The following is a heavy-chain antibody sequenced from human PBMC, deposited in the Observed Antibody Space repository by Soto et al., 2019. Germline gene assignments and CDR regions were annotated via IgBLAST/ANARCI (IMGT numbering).Heavy chain of an antibody. V-gene: IGHV3-7*03. CDR1: GFTFSSYW. CDR2: IKQDGSEK. D-gene: IGHD6-13*01. CDR3: ARDNPGIAAAGTLEPYYYGMDV. J-gene: IGHJ6*02. Sequence: EVQLVESGGGLVQPGGSLRLSCAASGFTFSSYWMSWVRQAPGKGLEWVANIKQDGSEKYYVDSVKGRFTISRDNAKNSLYLQMNSLRAEDTSVYYCARDNPGIAAAGTLEPYYYGMDVWGQGTTVTVSS.